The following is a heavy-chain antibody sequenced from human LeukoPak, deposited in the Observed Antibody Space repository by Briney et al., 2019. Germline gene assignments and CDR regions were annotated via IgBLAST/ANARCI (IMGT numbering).Heavy chain of an antibody. CDR3: AKVRVVVTAINAFDI. Sequence: GGSLRLSCAASGFTFSSYSMNWVRQAPGKGLEWVSSISSSSSYIYYADSVKGRFTISRDNSKNTLYLQMNSLRAEDTAVYYCAKVRVVVTAINAFDIWGQGTMVTVSS. D-gene: IGHD2-21*02. J-gene: IGHJ3*02. V-gene: IGHV3-21*04. CDR1: GFTFSSYS. CDR2: ISSSSSYI.